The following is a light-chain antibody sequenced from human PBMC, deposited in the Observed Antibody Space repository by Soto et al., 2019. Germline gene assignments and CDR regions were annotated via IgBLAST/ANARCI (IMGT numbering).Light chain of an antibody. CDR1: HSVNSW. V-gene: IGKV1-12*01. CDR2: AAS. J-gene: IGKJ5*01. Sequence: DIQMTQSPSTLCASVGDRVTITCRASHSVNSWLAWYQQKPGKAPKLLIYAASTLQSGVPSRFSGNGSGTDFTLIISSLQPEDSATYYCQPAYSFPITFGQGTRL. CDR3: QPAYSFPIT.